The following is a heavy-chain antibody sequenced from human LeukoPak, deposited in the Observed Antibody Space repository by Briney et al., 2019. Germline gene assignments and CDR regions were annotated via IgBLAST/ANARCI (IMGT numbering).Heavy chain of an antibody. CDR1: GGSISRDAHY. V-gene: IGHV4-61*02. Sequence: SETLSLTCTVSGGSISRDAHYWSWIRQFPGRGLEWIGFISSSGSTTYNPSLKSRVTISVDTSKNQFSLKLSSVTAADTAVYCCARLFSLRFVDAFDIWGQGTMVTVSS. CDR2: ISSSGST. J-gene: IGHJ3*02. CDR3: ARLFSLRFVDAFDI. D-gene: IGHD2/OR15-2a*01.